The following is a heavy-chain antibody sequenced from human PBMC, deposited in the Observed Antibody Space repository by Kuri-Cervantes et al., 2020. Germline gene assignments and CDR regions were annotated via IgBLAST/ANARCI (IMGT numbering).Heavy chain of an antibody. CDR1: GFTFSSYA. J-gene: IGHJ3*02. CDR3: ARSYYDSSGYYSADAFDI. V-gene: IGHV3-23*01. D-gene: IGHD3-22*01. Sequence: GESLKISCAASGFTFSSYAMSWVRQAPGKGLEWVSAISGSGGSTYYADSVKGRFTISRDNSKNTLYLQMNSLRAEDTAVYYCARSYYDSSGYYSADAFDIWGQGTMVTVSS. CDR2: ISGSGGST.